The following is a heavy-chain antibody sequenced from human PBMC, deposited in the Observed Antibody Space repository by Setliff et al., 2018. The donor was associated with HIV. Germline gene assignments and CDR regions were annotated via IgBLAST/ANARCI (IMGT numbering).Heavy chain of an antibody. CDR1: GFTFSSYG. CDR2: ISYDGSNK. Sequence: LRLSCAASGFTFSSYGMHWVRQAPGKGLEWVAVISYDGSNKYYADSVKGRFTISRDNSKNTLYLQMNSLRAEDTAVYYCAKGGQLWFSYFDYWGQGTLVTVSS. V-gene: IGHV3-30*18. D-gene: IGHD5-18*01. CDR3: AKGGQLWFSYFDY. J-gene: IGHJ4*02.